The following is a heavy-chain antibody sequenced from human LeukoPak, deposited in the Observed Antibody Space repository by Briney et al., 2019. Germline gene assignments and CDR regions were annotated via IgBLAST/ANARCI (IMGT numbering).Heavy chain of an antibody. CDR2: ISGSGGST. Sequence: GGSLRLSCAASGFTFSSYAMSWVRQAPGKGLEWVSAISGSGGSTYYADSVKGRFTISGDNSKNTLYLQMNSLRAEDTAVYYCATKDIVVVVAARAFDIWGQGTMVTVSS. V-gene: IGHV3-23*01. D-gene: IGHD2-15*01. CDR3: ATKDIVVVVAARAFDI. CDR1: GFTFSSYA. J-gene: IGHJ3*02.